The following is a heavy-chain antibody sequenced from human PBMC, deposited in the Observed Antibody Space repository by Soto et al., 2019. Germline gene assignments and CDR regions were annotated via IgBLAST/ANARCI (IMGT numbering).Heavy chain of an antibody. CDR1: GFSFSGYW. Sequence: GVLRLSCAASGFSFSGYWMSWVRQAPGKGPEWVANIKEDGTEQHYVDSVKGRFTISRDNSENSLFLQMNNLRAEDSAIYYCAITTSTVSYWFDPWGPGTQVTVSS. D-gene: IGHD4-4*01. CDR2: IKEDGTEQ. J-gene: IGHJ5*02. CDR3: AITTSTVSYWFDP. V-gene: IGHV3-7*03.